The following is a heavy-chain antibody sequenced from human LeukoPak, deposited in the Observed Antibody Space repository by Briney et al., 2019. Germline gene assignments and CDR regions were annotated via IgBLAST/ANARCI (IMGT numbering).Heavy chain of an antibody. V-gene: IGHV1-2*02. CDR2: INPNSGGT. CDR1: GHTFTGYY. Sequence: ASVKVSCKASGHTFTGYYVHWVRQAPGQGLEWMGWINPNSGGTNYAQKFQGRVTMTRDTSISTAYMELSRLRSDDTAVYYCARGDLVLRYFDWLLSPPAFDYWGQGTLVTVSS. D-gene: IGHD3-9*01. J-gene: IGHJ4*02. CDR3: ARGDLVLRYFDWLLSPPAFDY.